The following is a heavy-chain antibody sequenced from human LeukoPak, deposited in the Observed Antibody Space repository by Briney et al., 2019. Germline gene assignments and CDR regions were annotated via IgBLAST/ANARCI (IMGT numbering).Heavy chain of an antibody. J-gene: IGHJ6*02. V-gene: IGHV3-23*01. D-gene: IGHD2-15*01. CDR1: GFTFSSYA. Sequence: GGSLRLSCAASGFTFSSYAMHWVRQAPGKGLEWVSVISGSDGTTYYADSVKGRFTISRDNSKNTLFLQMSSLRAEDTAVYYCARRYCSGGSCHGYGMDVWGQGTTVTVSS. CDR3: ARRYCSGGSCHGYGMDV. CDR2: ISGSDGTT.